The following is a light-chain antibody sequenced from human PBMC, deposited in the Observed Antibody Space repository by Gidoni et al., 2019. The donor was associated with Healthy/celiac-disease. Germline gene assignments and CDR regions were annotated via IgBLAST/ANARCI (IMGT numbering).Light chain of an antibody. J-gene: IGKJ1*01. Sequence: DVQMTQPPSSLSASVGDGVTITSRASQSISSYLNWHQQKPGKAPKVLINAASSLPSVLPSRFSGSGSATDFPLTISRLQPEVFATYYCQQSYSTPPTFGQGTKVEIK. CDR1: QSISSY. CDR2: AAS. CDR3: QQSYSTPPT. V-gene: IGKV1-39*01.